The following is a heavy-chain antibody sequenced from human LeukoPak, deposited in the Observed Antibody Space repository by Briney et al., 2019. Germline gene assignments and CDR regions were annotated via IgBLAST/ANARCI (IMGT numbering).Heavy chain of an antibody. CDR3: ARIYMKQASAS. D-gene: IGHD3-10*01. Sequence: GGSLRLSCVVSGINFNDYSFNWVRQAPGKGLAWVAVIKHDGSQKFYADSVKGRFTISRDNAKTSLFLQMSRLRAEDTAVYYCARIYMKQASASWGQGTLVTVSS. J-gene: IGHJ5*02. CDR2: IKHDGSQK. V-gene: IGHV3-30*04. CDR1: GINFNDYS.